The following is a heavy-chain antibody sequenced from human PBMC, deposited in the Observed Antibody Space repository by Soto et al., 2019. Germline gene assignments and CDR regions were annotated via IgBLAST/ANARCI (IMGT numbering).Heavy chain of an antibody. CDR3: ARENWDYGMDV. V-gene: IGHV1-18*04. Sequence: ASVKVSCKASGYTFSSYGISWVRQAPGQGLEWMGWFSVYTGNTNYAQKLQGRVTMTTDTSTSTAYMELRSLRSDDTAVYYCARENWDYGMDVWGQGTTVTVSS. CDR1: GYTFSSYG. D-gene: IGHD7-27*01. J-gene: IGHJ6*02. CDR2: FSVYTGNT.